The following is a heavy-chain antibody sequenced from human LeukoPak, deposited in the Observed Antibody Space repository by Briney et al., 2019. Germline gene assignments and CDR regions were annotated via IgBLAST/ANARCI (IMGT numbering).Heavy chain of an antibody. V-gene: IGHV3-33*06. CDR1: GFTFSGYG. CDR2: IWYDGNNK. Sequence: GGSLRLSCAASGFTFSGYGMHWVRQAPDKGLEWAAVIWYDGNNKYYAESVKGRFTISRDYSKNTLYLQMNSLRAEDTAVYYCAKDWGYTTMVSYYFDYWGQGALVTVSS. J-gene: IGHJ4*02. D-gene: IGHD5-18*01. CDR3: AKDWGYTTMVSYYFDY.